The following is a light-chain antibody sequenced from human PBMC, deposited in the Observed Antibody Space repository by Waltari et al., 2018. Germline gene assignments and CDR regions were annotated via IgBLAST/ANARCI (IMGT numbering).Light chain of an antibody. CDR3: ASHTSTTTLV. V-gene: IGLV2-14*03. CDR2: AVT. J-gene: IGLJ2*01. Sequence: WCQQRPGQAPNLLIFAVTERPSGVSSRFSGAKSGTTASLAISGLRDDDEAHYFCASHTSTTTLVFGGGTRLTVL.